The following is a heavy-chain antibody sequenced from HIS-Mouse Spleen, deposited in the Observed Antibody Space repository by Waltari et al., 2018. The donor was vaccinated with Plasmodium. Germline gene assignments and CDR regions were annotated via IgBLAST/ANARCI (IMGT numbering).Heavy chain of an antibody. V-gene: IGHV3-33*01. Sequence: SLRLSCAASGFTFSSYGMHWVRQAPGKGLEWVAVIWYDGSNKYYADSVKGRFTISRDNSKNTLYLQMNSLRAEDTAVYYCARESHYGDYYFDYWGQGTLVTVSS. J-gene: IGHJ4*02. CDR3: ARESHYGDYYFDY. CDR2: IWYDGSNK. D-gene: IGHD4-17*01. CDR1: GFTFSSYG.